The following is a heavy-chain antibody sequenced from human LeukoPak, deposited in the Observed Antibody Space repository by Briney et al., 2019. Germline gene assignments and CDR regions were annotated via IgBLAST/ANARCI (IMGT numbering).Heavy chain of an antibody. V-gene: IGHV3-23*01. J-gene: IGHJ4*02. Sequence: GGSLRLSCAASGFTFTSFAMNWVRQAPGKGLEWVLGINSRDGTTYYADSVKGRFIISRDNSENMVYLQMNSLRAEDTAVYYCAKSDSGAFDWLIYYINYWGQGTLVTVSS. CDR1: GFTFTSFA. CDR2: INSRDGTT. D-gene: IGHD3-9*01. CDR3: AKSDSGAFDWLIYYINY.